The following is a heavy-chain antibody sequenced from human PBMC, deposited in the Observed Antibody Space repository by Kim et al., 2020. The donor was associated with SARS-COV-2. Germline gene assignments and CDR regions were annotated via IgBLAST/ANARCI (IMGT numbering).Heavy chain of an antibody. Sequence: ASVKVSCKASGYTFTNYGIDWVRQAPGQGFEWMGSISTYTGNTYYAEKFQGRVTMTTDTSTNTVYMELMSLRSDDTAVYFCTRDEWKLLPEGSWGQGTLVTVSS. V-gene: IGHV1-18*01. J-gene: IGHJ5*02. CDR3: TRDEWKLLPEGS. CDR1: GYTFTNYG. D-gene: IGHD1-26*01. CDR2: ISTYTGNT.